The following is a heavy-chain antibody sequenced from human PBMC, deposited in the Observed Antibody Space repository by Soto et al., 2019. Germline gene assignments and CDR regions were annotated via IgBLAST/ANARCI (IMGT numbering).Heavy chain of an antibody. D-gene: IGHD1-26*01. Sequence: PGGSLRLSCAASGFTFDDYTMHWVRQAPGKGLEWVSLISWDGGSTYYADSVKGRFTISRDNSKNSLYLQMNSLRTEDTALYYCAKDLVGATQAGYYGMDVWGQGTTVTVSS. CDR3: AKDLVGATQAGYYGMDV. V-gene: IGHV3-43*01. J-gene: IGHJ6*02. CDR2: ISWDGGST. CDR1: GFTFDDYT.